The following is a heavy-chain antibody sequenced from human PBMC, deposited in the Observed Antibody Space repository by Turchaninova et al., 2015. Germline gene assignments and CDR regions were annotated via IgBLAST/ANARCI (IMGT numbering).Heavy chain of an antibody. J-gene: IGHJ4*02. V-gene: IGHV5-51*01. CDR1: GYSFSSYW. D-gene: IGHD2-21*01. Sequence: EVQLVQSGTAVKKPGESVKIACKTSGYSFSSYWIVWVRKTPEKGLGGMGGFYPGDTDTTYSPSSQTLVTLSVHQTTTAYLQWTVLKASDTALFCCARQRSGFLSVVSLDFWGQGTLVSVSS. CDR3: ARQRSGFLSVVSLDF. CDR2: FYPGDTDT.